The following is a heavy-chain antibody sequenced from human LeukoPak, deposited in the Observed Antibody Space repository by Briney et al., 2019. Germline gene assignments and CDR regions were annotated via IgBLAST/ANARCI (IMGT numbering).Heavy chain of an antibody. CDR3: ARDLSSGYFDY. J-gene: IGHJ4*02. Sequence: GGSLRLSCAASGFAFSSYSMNWARQAPGKGLEWVSYISSSSSTIYYADSVKGRFTISRDNAKNSLYLQVNSLRAEDTAVYYCARDLSSGYFDYWGQGTLVTVSS. D-gene: IGHD3-22*01. CDR1: GFAFSSYS. V-gene: IGHV3-48*04. CDR2: ISSSSSTI.